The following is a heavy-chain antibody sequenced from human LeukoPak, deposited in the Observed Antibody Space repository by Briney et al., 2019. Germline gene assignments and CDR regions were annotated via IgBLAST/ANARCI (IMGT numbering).Heavy chain of an antibody. Sequence: SETLSLTCTVSGGSISSSSYYWSWIRQPPGKGLEWIGYIYYSGSTNYNPSLKSRVTISVDTSKNQFSLKLSSVTAADTAVYYCARGGTTFPPTSNPPYYYYYMDVWGKGTTVTVSS. CDR1: GGSISSSSYY. J-gene: IGHJ6*03. CDR2: IYYSGST. V-gene: IGHV4-61*01. D-gene: IGHD3-16*01. CDR3: ARGGTTFPPTSNPPYYYYYMDV.